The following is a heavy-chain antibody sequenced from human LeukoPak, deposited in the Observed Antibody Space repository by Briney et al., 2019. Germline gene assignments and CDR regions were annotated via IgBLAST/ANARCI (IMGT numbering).Heavy chain of an antibody. J-gene: IGHJ4*02. D-gene: IGHD3-3*01. CDR3: ARSLWSGLDFDY. CDR2: IYYSGST. V-gene: IGHV4-30-4*08. CDR1: GGSISSGDYY. Sequence: SETLSLTCTVSGGSISSGDYYWSWIRQPPGKGLEWIGYIYYSGSTYYNPSLKSRVTISVDTSKNQFSLKLSSVTAADTAVYYCARSLWSGLDFDYWGRGTLVTVSS.